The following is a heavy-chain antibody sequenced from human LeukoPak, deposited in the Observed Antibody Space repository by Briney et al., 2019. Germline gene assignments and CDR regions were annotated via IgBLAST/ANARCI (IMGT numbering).Heavy chain of an antibody. CDR3: ARTRYRNDAFDI. D-gene: IGHD1-1*01. J-gene: IGHJ3*02. CDR1: GFTFIHYG. CDR2: ISSSGSTI. V-gene: IGHV3-48*04. Sequence: GGSLRLPCAASGFTFIHYGMSWFRQAPGKGLEWVSYISSSGSTIYYADSVKGRFTISRDNAKNSLYLQMNSLRAEDTAVYYCARTRYRNDAFDIWGQGTMVTVSS.